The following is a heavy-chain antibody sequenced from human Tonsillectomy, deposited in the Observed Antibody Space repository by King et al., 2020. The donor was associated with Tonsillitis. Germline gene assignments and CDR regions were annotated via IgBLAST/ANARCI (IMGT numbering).Heavy chain of an antibody. D-gene: IGHD3-10*01. V-gene: IGHV1-2*04. CDR1: GYTFTGYY. Sequence: QLVQSGAEVKKPGASVKVSCKASGYTFTGYYMHWVRQAPGQGLEWMGWINPSTDGTNYAQKFQGWVTMTRDTSISTAYMELSRLSSDDTAVYYCARGSKGYYFMDVWGKGTTVTVSS. J-gene: IGHJ6*03. CDR2: INPSTDGT. CDR3: ARGSKGYYFMDV.